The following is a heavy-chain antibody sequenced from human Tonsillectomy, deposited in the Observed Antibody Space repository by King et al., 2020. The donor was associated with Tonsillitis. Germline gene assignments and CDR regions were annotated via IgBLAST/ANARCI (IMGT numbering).Heavy chain of an antibody. D-gene: IGHD3-22*01. CDR1: GFIFSTYA. V-gene: IGHV3-23*04. Sequence: VQLVESGGGLVQPGGSLRLSCAASGFIFSTYAMSWVRQTPGKGLEWVSGISGSGGFTYYADSVKGRFTISRDNSKNTLYLQMSSLRTEDTAVYYCAKEDYYDSSGHYAFDYWGQGTVVTVSS. CDR2: ISGSGGFT. J-gene: IGHJ4*02. CDR3: AKEDYYDSSGHYAFDY.